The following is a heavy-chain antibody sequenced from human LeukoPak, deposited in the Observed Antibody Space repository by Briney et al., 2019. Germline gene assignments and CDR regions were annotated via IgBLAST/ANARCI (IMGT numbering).Heavy chain of an antibody. V-gene: IGHV4-34*01. CDR2: INHSGST. Sequence: PSETLSLTCAVYGGSFSGYYWSWIRQPPGKGLEWIGEINHSGSTNYNPSLKSRVTIAVDTFKNQFSLKLSSVTAADTAVYYCARGGGIAARGRGRRYFDYWGQGTLVTVSS. CDR1: GGSFSGYY. J-gene: IGHJ4*02. CDR3: ARGGGIAARGRGRRYFDY. D-gene: IGHD6-6*01.